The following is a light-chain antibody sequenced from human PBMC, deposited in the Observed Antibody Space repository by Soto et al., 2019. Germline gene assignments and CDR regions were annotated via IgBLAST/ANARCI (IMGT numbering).Light chain of an antibody. CDR3: QQSYSIPRT. V-gene: IGKV1-39*01. CDR2: AAS. CDR1: QSISIY. J-gene: IGKJ4*01. Sequence: DIQMTQSPSSLSASVGDRVTITCRASQSISIYLNWYQQKPGKAPKLLIYAASSLQSGVPSRFSGSGSGTDFNLTISSLKPEDFAPYYCQQSYSIPRTFGGGTKV.